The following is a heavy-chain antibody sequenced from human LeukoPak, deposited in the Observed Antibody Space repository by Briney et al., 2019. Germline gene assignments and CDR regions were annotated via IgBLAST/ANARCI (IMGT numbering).Heavy chain of an antibody. D-gene: IGHD6-13*01. J-gene: IGHJ4*02. CDR3: AKGGYSNNWDHFDY. CDR2: IWYDGSNK. V-gene: IGHV3-33*06. Sequence: GGSLRLSCAASGFTFSNYWMNWVRQAPGKGLEWVAIIWYDGSNKYYADSVKGRFTISRDSAKNTLYLQMNSLRVEDTAVYYCAKGGYSNNWDHFDYCGQGTLVTVSS. CDR1: GFTFSNYW.